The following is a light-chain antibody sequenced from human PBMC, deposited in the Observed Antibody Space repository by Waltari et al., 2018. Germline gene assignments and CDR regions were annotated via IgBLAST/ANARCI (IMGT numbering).Light chain of an antibody. Sequence: EIVLTQSPGTLSLSPGERATLSCRASQRISSSYLAWYQQKPGQAPRLLIYGASRRATDIPDRFSGGGSGTDFTLTISRLEPEDFAVYYCQQFGISVWTFGQGTKVEIK. V-gene: IGKV3-20*01. CDR1: QRISSSY. CDR3: QQFGISVWT. J-gene: IGKJ1*01. CDR2: GAS.